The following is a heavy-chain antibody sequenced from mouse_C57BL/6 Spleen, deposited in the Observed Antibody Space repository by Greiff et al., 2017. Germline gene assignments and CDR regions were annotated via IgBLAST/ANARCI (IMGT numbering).Heavy chain of an antibody. CDR1: GYTFTSYG. J-gene: IGHJ4*01. V-gene: IGHV1-81*01. CDR2: IYPRSGNT. Sequence: QVHVKQSGAELARPGASVKLSCKASGYTFTSYGIGWVKQRTGQGLGWIGEIYPRSGNTYYKEKFKGKATLTADKSSSTAYMELRSLTSEDSAVYFCAREGDGYYAMDYWGQGTSVTVSS. D-gene: IGHD2-3*01. CDR3: AREGDGYYAMDY.